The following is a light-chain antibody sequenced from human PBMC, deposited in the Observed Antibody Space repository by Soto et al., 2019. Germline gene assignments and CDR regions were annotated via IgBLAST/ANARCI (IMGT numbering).Light chain of an antibody. CDR2: GAS. V-gene: IGKV3-20*01. Sequence: EIVLTQSPGTLSLSPGERATLSCRASQSISSSYLAWYQQKPGQAPRLLIYGASSRATGIPHRFSGSGSGTDFTLTISRLEPEDFAVYYCQQYGSSGTFGQGTKVDIK. CDR3: QQYGSSGT. CDR1: QSISSSY. J-gene: IGKJ1*01.